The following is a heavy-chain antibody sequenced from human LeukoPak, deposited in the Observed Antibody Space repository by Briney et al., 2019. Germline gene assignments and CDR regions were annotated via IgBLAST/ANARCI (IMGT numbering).Heavy chain of an antibody. CDR1: GITFSSYA. CDR2: ISGSGGST. D-gene: IGHD1-26*01. Sequence: GGSLRPSCAASGITFSSYAMSWFRKAPGKGLEWVSAISGSGGSTYYADSVKGRFTISRDNSKNTLYLQMNSLRAEDRAVKHCAKIVGKPQWELVHYAFDIWGQGTKVTVSS. V-gene: IGHV3-23*01. J-gene: IGHJ3*02. CDR3: AKIVGKPQWELVHYAFDI.